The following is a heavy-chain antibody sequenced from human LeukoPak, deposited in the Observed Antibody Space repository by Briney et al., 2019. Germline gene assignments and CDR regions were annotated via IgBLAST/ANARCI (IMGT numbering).Heavy chain of an antibody. J-gene: IGHJ4*02. CDR2: IKQDGSEK. Sequence: GGSLRLSCAASGFTFISYWMSWVRQAPGKGLEWVANIKQDGSEKYYVDSVKGRFTISRDNSKNTLYLQMNSLRAEDTAVYYCAREGDYGDYYFDYWGQGTLVTVSS. V-gene: IGHV3-7*01. CDR1: GFTFISYW. D-gene: IGHD4-17*01. CDR3: AREGDYGDYYFDY.